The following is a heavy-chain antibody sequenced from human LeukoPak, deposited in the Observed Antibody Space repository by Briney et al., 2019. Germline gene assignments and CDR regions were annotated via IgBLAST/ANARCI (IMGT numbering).Heavy chain of an antibody. V-gene: IGHV4-59*01. Sequence: ASETLSLTCTVSGGSISSYYWSWIRQPPGKGLEWIGYIYYSGSTNYNPSLKSRVTISVDTSKNQFSLKLSSVTAADTAVYYCARVIRSSGWPLSFDYWGQGTLVTVSS. CDR2: IYYSGST. D-gene: IGHD6-19*01. CDR1: GGSISSYY. J-gene: IGHJ4*02. CDR3: ARVIRSSGWPLSFDY.